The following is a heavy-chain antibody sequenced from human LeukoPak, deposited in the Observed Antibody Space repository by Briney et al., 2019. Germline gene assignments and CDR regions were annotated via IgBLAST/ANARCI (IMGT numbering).Heavy chain of an antibody. CDR3: ARAPRRYTAMAFDY. V-gene: IGHV3-11*04. CDR2: ISSSGSTI. D-gene: IGHD5-18*01. J-gene: IGHJ4*02. Sequence: PGGSLRLSCAASGFTFSDYYMSWIRQAPGKGLEWVSYISSSGSTIYYADSVKGRFTISRDNAKNSLYLQMNSLRAEDTAVYYCARAPRRYTAMAFDYWGQGTLVTVSS. CDR1: GFTFSDYY.